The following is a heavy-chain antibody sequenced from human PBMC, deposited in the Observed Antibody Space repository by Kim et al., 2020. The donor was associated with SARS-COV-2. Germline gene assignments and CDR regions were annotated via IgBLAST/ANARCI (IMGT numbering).Heavy chain of an antibody. J-gene: IGHJ4*02. D-gene: IGHD4-17*01. CDR1: GFTFSSYA. V-gene: IGHV3-30*14. CDR3: ARSYGDYYFWFDY. CDR2: ISYDGSNK. Sequence: GGSLRLSCAASGFTFSSYAMHWVRQAPGKGLEWVAVISYDGSNKYYADSVKGRFTISRDNSKNTLYLQMNSLRAEDTAVYYCARSYGDYYFWFDYWGQGTLVTVSS.